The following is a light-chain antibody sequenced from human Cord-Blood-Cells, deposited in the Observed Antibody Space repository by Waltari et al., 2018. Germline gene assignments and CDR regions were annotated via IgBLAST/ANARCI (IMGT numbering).Light chain of an antibody. V-gene: IGKV1-39*01. CDR2: AAS. Sequence: DIQMTQSPSSLSASVGDRVTITCRVSQSISSYLNWYQQKPGKAPKLLIYAASSLQSGVPSRFSGSGSGTDFTLTISSLQPEDFATYYGQQSYSTPLTFGGGTKVEIK. CDR3: QQSYSTPLT. CDR1: QSISSY. J-gene: IGKJ4*01.